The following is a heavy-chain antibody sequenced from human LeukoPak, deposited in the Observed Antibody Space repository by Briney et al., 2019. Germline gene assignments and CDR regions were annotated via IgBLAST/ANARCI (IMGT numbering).Heavy chain of an antibody. CDR3: ARGGWELQHYYMDV. D-gene: IGHD1-26*01. CDR1: GFTFSSYS. V-gene: IGHV3-48*04. Sequence: DPGGSLRLSCAASGFTFSSYSMNWVRQAPGKGLEWVSSISSSGSTIYYADSVKGRFTISRDNAKNSLYLQMNSLRAEDTAVYYCARGGWELQHYYMDVWGKGTTVTISS. CDR2: ISSSGSTI. J-gene: IGHJ6*03.